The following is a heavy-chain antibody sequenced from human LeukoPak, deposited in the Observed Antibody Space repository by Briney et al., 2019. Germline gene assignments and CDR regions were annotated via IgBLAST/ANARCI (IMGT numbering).Heavy chain of an antibody. D-gene: IGHD5-12*01. CDR3: VRDGGVSGYDLLDY. J-gene: IGHJ4*02. Sequence: VGALRLSCAASGVALSDYCMIWGRQAAGKGLEWVAHINQDGSKEHYMDSVKARFTISRDNAKNSLSLQMNSLRAEDTAVYYCVRDGGVSGYDLLDYWGQGTLVTVSS. V-gene: IGHV3-7*01. CDR1: GVALSDYC. CDR2: INQDGSKE.